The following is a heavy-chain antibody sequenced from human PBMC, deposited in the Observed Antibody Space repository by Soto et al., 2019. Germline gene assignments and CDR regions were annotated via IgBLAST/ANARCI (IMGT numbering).Heavy chain of an antibody. CDR2: INPNGDGT. CDR3: ARAVHTMIQGVRFRVDQ. CDR1: GYTFTANY. D-gene: IGHD3-10*01. J-gene: IGHJ4*02. V-gene: IGHV1-2*02. Sequence: GASVKVSCKSCGYTFTANYIPWVRLAPGHGLARMVWINPNGDGTKYAQTFQGGVTMTRNTSINTAYMELTRLTSDNTAVYYCARAVHTMIQGVRFRVDQWGQGTLVTVSS.